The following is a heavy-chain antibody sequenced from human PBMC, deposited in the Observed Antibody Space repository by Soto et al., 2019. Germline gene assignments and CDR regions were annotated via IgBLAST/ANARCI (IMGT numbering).Heavy chain of an antibody. J-gene: IGHJ6*02. D-gene: IGHD2-2*01. CDR1: GSTFSSYD. V-gene: IGHV3-13*04. CDR2: IGTAGDT. CDR3: ARATRGKYQLLSYYYGMDV. Sequence: GGSLRLSCAASGSTFSSYDMHWVRQATGKGLEWVSAIGTAGDTYYPGSVKGRFTISRENAKNSLYLQMNSLRAGDTAVYYCARATRGKYQLLSYYYGMDVWGQGTTVTVSS.